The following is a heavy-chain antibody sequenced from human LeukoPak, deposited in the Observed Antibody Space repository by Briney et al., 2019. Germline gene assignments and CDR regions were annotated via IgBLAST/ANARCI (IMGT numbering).Heavy chain of an antibody. J-gene: IGHJ4*02. D-gene: IGHD3-10*01. CDR2: ISSSSSTI. Sequence: GGSLRLSCAASGFTFSSYSMNWVRQAPGKGLEWVSYISSSSSTIYYADSVKGRFTISRDNAKNSLYLQMNSLRAEDTAVYYCARDTADYYGSGSYYNPTNDWGQGTLVTVSS. CDR3: ARDTADYYGSGSYYNPTND. V-gene: IGHV3-48*01. CDR1: GFTFSSYS.